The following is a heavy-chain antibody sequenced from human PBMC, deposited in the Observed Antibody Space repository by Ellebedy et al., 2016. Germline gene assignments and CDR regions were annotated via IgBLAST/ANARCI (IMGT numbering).Heavy chain of an antibody. CDR3: ARHVTGQLALDY. D-gene: IGHD6-13*01. V-gene: IGHV4-39*01. CDR2: IYYSGST. Sequence: SETLSLTCTVSGGSISSSSYYWGWIRQPPGKGLEWIGSIYYSGSTYYNPSLKSRVTISVDTSKNQFSLKLSSVTAADTAVYYCARHVTGQLALDYWGQGTLVTVSS. CDR1: GGSISSSSYY. J-gene: IGHJ4*02.